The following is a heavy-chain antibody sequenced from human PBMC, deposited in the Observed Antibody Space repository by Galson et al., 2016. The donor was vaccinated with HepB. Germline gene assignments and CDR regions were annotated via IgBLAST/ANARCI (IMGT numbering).Heavy chain of an antibody. D-gene: IGHD3-10*01. CDR3: ARGNYGSGLGFRWLDP. J-gene: IGHJ5*02. V-gene: IGHV1-3*01. CDR2: INAGNGNT. CDR1: GYTLTTYA. Sequence: ASGYTLTTYAMHWVRQAPGQRLEWMGWINAGNGNTKYSQKFKDRVTITRDTSASTAYMDLSSLTSEDTAIYYCARGNYGSGLGFRWLDPWGQGTLVSVSS.